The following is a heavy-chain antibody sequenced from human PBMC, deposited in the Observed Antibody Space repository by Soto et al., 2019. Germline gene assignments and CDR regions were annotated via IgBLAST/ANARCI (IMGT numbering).Heavy chain of an antibody. Sequence: PGGSLRLSCAASGFTFSSYAMSWVRQAPGKGLEWVSGISGSGGNTYYPDSVKGRFTISRDNSKKTLYLQMNSLRAEDTAVYYCAKAPKGNYYYGMDVWGQETSVTVSS. D-gene: IGHD6-13*01. CDR2: ISGSGGNT. V-gene: IGHV3-23*01. CDR1: GFTFSSYA. CDR3: AKAPKGNYYYGMDV. J-gene: IGHJ6*02.